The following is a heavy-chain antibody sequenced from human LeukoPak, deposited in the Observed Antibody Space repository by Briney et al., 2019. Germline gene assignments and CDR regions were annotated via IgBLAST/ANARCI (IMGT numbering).Heavy chain of an antibody. D-gene: IGHD4-23*01. CDR3: AKGNSDPRGYFDY. CDR2: ISYDGSNK. CDR1: GFTFSNYA. J-gene: IGHJ4*02. Sequence: GGSLRLSCAASGFTFSNYAMHWVRQAPGKGLEWVAVISYDGSNKYYADSVKGRFTISRDNSKNTLYLQMNSLRAEDTAVYYCAKGNSDPRGYFDYWGQGTLVTVSS. V-gene: IGHV3-30-3*01.